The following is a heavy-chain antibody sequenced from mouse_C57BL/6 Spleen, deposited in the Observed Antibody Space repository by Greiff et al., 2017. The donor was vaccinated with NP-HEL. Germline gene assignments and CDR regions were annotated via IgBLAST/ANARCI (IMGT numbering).Heavy chain of an antibody. D-gene: IGHD2-1*01. Sequence: EVQLQQSGPELVKPGASVKISCKASGYTFTDYYMNWVKQSHGKSLEWIGDINPNNGGTSYNQKFKGKATLTVDKSSSTAYMELRSLTSEDSAVYYCARRYGNYENYWGQGTTLTVSS. J-gene: IGHJ2*01. V-gene: IGHV1-26*01. CDR1: GYTFTDYY. CDR2: INPNNGGT. CDR3: ARRYGNYENY.